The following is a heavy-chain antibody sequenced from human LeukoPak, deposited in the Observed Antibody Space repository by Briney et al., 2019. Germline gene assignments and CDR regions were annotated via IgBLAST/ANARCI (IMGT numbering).Heavy chain of an antibody. CDR1: GGTFSSYA. D-gene: IGHD3-22*01. J-gene: IGHJ1*01. V-gene: IGHV1-69*04. Sequence: GASVKVSRKASGGTFSSYAISWVRQAAGQGLEWMGRIIPIFGIANYAQKFQGRVTITADKSTSTAYMELSSLRSEDTAVYYCARAVYYDSSGPDFQHWGQGTLVTVSS. CDR3: ARAVYYDSSGPDFQH. CDR2: IIPIFGIA.